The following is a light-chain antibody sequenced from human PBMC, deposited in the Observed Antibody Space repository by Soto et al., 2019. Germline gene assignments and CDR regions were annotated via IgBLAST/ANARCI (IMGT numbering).Light chain of an antibody. V-gene: IGKV3-20*01. CDR3: QQYGTSPRT. CDR1: QSVRNNY. CDR2: AAS. Sequence: EIALTQSPGTLYLSAGERATISCRASQSVRNNYLAWYQQRPGQAPRLLIYAASSRATGIPDRFSGSGSGTDFTLTISRLEPEDFAVYYCQQYGTSPRTFGQGTKVDIK. J-gene: IGKJ1*01.